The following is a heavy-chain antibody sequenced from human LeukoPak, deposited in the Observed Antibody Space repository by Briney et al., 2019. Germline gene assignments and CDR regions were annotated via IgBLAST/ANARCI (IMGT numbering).Heavy chain of an antibody. CDR2: ISGSGGST. CDR3: AKGDVGGPKTIAAAGTLFDY. V-gene: IGHV3-23*01. CDR1: GFTFSSYG. Sequence: GGSLRLSCAASGFTFSSYGMSWVRQAPGKGLEWVSAISGSGGSTYYADSVKGRFTISRDNSKNTLYLQMNSLRAEDTAVYYCAKGDVGGPKTIAAAGTLFDYWGQGTLVTVSS. D-gene: IGHD6-13*01. J-gene: IGHJ4*02.